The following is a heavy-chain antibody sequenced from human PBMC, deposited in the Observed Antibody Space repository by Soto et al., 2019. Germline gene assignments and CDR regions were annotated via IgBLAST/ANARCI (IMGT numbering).Heavy chain of an antibody. Sequence: QVQLQQWGAGLLKPSETLSLTCAVYGGSFNNYYWSWIRQPPGKGLEWIGEINHSGSTNYNPSLKSRVTISVDTSKNQFSLKLSSVAAAATAVYYCAREGRYFDLWGRGTLVTVSS. V-gene: IGHV4-34*01. CDR2: INHSGST. CDR1: GGSFNNYY. J-gene: IGHJ2*01. CDR3: AREGRYFDL.